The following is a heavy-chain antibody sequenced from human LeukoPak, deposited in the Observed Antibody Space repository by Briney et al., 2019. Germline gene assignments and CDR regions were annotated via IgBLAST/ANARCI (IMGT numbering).Heavy chain of an antibody. J-gene: IGHJ5*02. Sequence: SETLSLTCAVYGGSFSGYYWSWIRQPPGKGLEWIGEINHSGSTNYNPSLKSRVTISVDTSKNQFSLKLNSVTPEDTAVYYCARATVVADTSNWFDPWGQGTLVTVSS. CDR1: GGSFSGYY. V-gene: IGHV4-34*01. CDR3: ARATVVADTSNWFDP. CDR2: INHSGST. D-gene: IGHD2-15*01.